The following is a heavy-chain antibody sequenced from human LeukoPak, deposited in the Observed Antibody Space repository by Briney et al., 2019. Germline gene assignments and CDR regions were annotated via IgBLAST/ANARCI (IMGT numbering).Heavy chain of an antibody. J-gene: IGHJ4*02. CDR3: AKPKRGYSGYGYFDY. V-gene: IGHV3-9*01. D-gene: IGHD5-12*01. Sequence: GGSLRLSCAASGFTFDDYAMHWARQAPGKGLEWVSGISWNSGSIGYADSVKGRFTISRDNAKNSLYLQMNSLRAEDTALYYCAKPKRGYSGYGYFDYWGQGTLVTVSS. CDR2: ISWNSGSI. CDR1: GFTFDDYA.